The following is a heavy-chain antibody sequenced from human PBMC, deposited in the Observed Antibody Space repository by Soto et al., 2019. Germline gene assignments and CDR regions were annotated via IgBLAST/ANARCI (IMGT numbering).Heavy chain of an antibody. CDR3: ARSYDFWSGYYLGDYYYGMDV. CDR1: GGSISSYX. V-gene: IGHV4-59*01. CDR2: IYYSGST. J-gene: IGHJ6*02. Sequence: PSETLSLTCTVSGGSISSYXWSWIRQPPGKGLEWIGYIYYSGSTNYNPSLKSRVTISVDTSKNQFSLKLSSVTAADTAVYYCARSYDFWSGYYLGDYYYGMDVWGQGTTVTVSS. D-gene: IGHD3-3*01.